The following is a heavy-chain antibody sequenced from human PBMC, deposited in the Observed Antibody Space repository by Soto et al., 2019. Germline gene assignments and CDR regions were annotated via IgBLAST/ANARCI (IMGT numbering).Heavy chain of an antibody. J-gene: IGHJ6*02. Sequence: SETLSLTCAVYGGSLSGYSWTWIRQPPGTGLEWIGEINHSGSTNYNPSLKSRVTISVDTSKNQFSLKLTSVTAADTAVYYCARGIEGWYQGRYYYGMDVWGQGTTVTVSS. CDR2: INHSGST. V-gene: IGHV4-34*01. CDR3: ARGIEGWYQGRYYYGMDV. CDR1: GGSLSGYS. D-gene: IGHD6-19*01.